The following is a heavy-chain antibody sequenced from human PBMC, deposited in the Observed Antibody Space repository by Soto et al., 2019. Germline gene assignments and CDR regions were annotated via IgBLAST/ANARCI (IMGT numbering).Heavy chain of an antibody. D-gene: IGHD2-15*01. J-gene: IGHJ4*02. CDR2: INHSGST. CDR3: ASAYCSGGSCYSVFFDY. V-gene: IGHV4-34*01. CDR1: GGSFSGYY. Sequence: QVQLQQWGAGLLKPSETLSLTCAVYGGSFSGYYWSWIRQPPGKGLEWIGEINHSGSTNYNPSLKSRVTISVDTSKNQFSLKLSSVTAADTAVYYCASAYCSGGSCYSVFFDYWGQGTLVTVSS.